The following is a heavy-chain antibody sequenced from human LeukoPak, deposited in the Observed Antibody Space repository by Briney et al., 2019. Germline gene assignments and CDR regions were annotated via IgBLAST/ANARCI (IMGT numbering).Heavy chain of an antibody. V-gene: IGHV3-21*01. CDR3: ARDAAYGYDRFDY. D-gene: IGHD5-18*01. CDR2: ISSSSSYI. CDR1: GFTFSSYS. J-gene: IGHJ4*02. Sequence: GGSLRLSCAASGFTFSSYSMNWVRQAPGKGLEWVSSISSSSSYIYYADSVKGRFTISRDNAKNSLYLQMNSLRGEDTAVYYCARDAAYGYDRFDYWGQGTQVTVSS.